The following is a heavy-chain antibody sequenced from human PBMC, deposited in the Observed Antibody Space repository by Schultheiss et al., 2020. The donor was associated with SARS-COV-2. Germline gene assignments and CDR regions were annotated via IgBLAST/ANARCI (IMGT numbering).Heavy chain of an antibody. CDR1: GGSLSGYS. Sequence: SETLSLTCAVYGGSLSGYSWTWIRQPPGKGLEWIGEINHSGSTSYNPSLKSRVTISVDTSKNQFSLKLSSVTAADTAVYYCARGRARGSAALDYWGQGTLVTVSS. D-gene: IGHD6-25*01. CDR2: INHSGST. V-gene: IGHV4-34*01. J-gene: IGHJ4*02. CDR3: ARGRARGSAALDY.